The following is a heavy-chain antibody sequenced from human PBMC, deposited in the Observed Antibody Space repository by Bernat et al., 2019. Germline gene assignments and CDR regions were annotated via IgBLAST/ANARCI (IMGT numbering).Heavy chain of an antibody. CDR2: IKSKTDGGTT. J-gene: IGHJ4*02. CDR1: GFTFSNAW. Sequence: EVQLVESGGGLVKPGGSLRLSCAASGFTFSNAWMSWVRQAPGKGLEWVGRIKSKTDGGTTDSAAPVKGRFTISRDDSKNTLYLQMNSLKTEDTAVYYCTTAPGAYYDFWSGYTTYTDYWGQGTLVTVSS. CDR3: TTAPGAYYDFWSGYTTYTDY. V-gene: IGHV3-15*01. D-gene: IGHD3-3*01.